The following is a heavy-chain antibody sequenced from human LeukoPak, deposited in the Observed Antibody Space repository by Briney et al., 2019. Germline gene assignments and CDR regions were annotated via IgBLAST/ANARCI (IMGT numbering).Heavy chain of an antibody. D-gene: IGHD4-17*01. J-gene: IGHJ4*02. CDR1: EFTFSSYW. V-gene: IGHV3-74*01. Sequence: PGGSLRLSCAASEFTFSSYWMHWVRQAPGKGLVWVSRISGDGSSTSYADSVKGRFTISRDNAKNSLYLQVNSLRAEDTAVYYCARIMITVTTSDYWGQGTLVTVSS. CDR2: ISGDGSST. CDR3: ARIMITVTTSDY.